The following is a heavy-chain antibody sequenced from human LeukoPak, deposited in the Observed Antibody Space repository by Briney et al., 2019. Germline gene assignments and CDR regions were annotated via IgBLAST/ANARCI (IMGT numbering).Heavy chain of an antibody. V-gene: IGHV1-8*02. CDR3: ARGARAWHIDY. CDR2: MNPNSGNT. CDR1: GGTFSSYA. J-gene: IGHJ4*02. Sequence: ASVKVSCKASGGTFSSYAINWVRQATGQGLEWMGWMNPNSGNTGYAQKFQGRVTMTRNTSISTAYMELSSLRSEDTAAYYCARGARAWHIDYWGQGTLVTVSS. D-gene: IGHD2-21*01.